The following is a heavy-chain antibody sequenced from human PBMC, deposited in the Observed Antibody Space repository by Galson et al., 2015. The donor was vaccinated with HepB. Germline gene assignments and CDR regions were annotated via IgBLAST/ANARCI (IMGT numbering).Heavy chain of an antibody. CDR2: INPSGSYA. CDR3: ARQYYANPGL. V-gene: IGHV3-11*06. CDR1: GFTFSDSF. Sequence: SLRLSCATSGFTFSDSFMSWIRQAPGKGLEWVSFINPSGSYAKYADSVKGRFTISRDNAENSVYLQMNSLRAEDTAIYYCARQYYANPGLWGQGTQVSASS. J-gene: IGHJ4*02. D-gene: IGHD3-16*01.